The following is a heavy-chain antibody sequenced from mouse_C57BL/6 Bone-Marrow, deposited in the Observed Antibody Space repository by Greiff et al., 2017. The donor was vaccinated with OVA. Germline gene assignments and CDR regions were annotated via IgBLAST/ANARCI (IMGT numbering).Heavy chain of an antibody. D-gene: IGHD1-1*01. V-gene: IGHV1-54*01. CDR1: GYAFTNYL. Sequence: QVQLKESGAELVRPGTSVKVSCKASGYAFTNYLIEWVKQRPGQGLEWIGVINPGSGGTNYNEKFKGKATLTADKSSSTAYMQLSSLTSEDSAVYFCARSDYYGSSYDWGQGTLVTVSA. CDR3: ARSDYYGSSYD. CDR2: INPGSGGT. J-gene: IGHJ3*01.